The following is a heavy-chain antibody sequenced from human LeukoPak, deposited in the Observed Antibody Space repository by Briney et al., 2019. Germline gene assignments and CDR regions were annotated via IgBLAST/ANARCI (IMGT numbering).Heavy chain of an antibody. CDR2: VSCDGKIT. CDR3: AKEKDYCVSASCDY. CDR1: GFTFSSYA. D-gene: IGHD3-10*01. Sequence: SGGSLRLSCAASGFTFSSYAMHWVRQAPGKGLEWVAVVSCDGKITHYADSVKGRFTIGRDNTQNTVFLQMTSLRGEDTALYYCAKEKDYCVSASCDYWGQGTQVTVSS. J-gene: IGHJ4*02. V-gene: IGHV3-30*04.